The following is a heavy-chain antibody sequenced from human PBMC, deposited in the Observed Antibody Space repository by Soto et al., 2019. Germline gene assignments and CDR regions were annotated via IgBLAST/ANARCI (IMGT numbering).Heavy chain of an antibody. CDR3: VSSNIVGRPG. Sequence: EVQLVESGGGLVQPGGSLRLSCAASGFSFRTYWMAWVRQAPGKGLEWVANINQDESEKHYVDSVKGRFTISRDNAKSSLYLQMNSLRAEDTAVYYCVSSNIVGRPGGGQGPMVTVSS. V-gene: IGHV3-7*01. J-gene: IGHJ3*01. CDR2: INQDESEK. D-gene: IGHD6-6*01. CDR1: GFSFRTYW.